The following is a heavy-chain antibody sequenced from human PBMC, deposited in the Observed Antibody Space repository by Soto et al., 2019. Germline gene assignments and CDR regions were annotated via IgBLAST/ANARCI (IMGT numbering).Heavy chain of an antibody. Sequence: QVQLVQSGAEVKKPGASVKVSCKASGYTFTSYGISWVRQAPGQGLEWMGWISAYNGNTNYAQKLQGRVTMTTDTSTSTGYMELRSLRSDDTGVYYCARDWGRGYSGYDFDYWGQGTLVTVSS. CDR3: ARDWGRGYSGYDFDY. J-gene: IGHJ4*02. CDR1: GYTFTSYG. D-gene: IGHD5-12*01. CDR2: ISAYNGNT. V-gene: IGHV1-18*01.